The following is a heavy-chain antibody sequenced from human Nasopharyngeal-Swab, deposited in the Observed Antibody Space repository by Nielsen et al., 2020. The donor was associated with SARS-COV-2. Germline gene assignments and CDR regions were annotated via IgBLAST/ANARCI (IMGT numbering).Heavy chain of an antibody. CDR2: IYWDDDK. CDR3: AHRNYYGSGSLFDY. V-gene: IGHV2-5*02. D-gene: IGHD3-10*01. J-gene: IGHJ4*02. Sequence: SGPTLVKPTQTLTLTCTFSGFSLSTSGVGVGWIRQPPGKALERLALIYWDDDKRYSPSLKSRLTITKDTSKNQVVLTMTNMDPVDTATYYCAHRNYYGSGSLFDYWGQGTLVTVSS. CDR1: GFSLSTSGVG.